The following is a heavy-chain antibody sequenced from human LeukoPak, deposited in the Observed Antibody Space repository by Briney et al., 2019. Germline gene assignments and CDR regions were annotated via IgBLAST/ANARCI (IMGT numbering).Heavy chain of an antibody. CDR1: GYTFTSYG. Sequence: ASVKVSCKASGYTFTSYGISWVRQAPGQGLEWMGWISAYNGNTNYAQKLQGRVTMTTDTSTSTAYMELRSLRSDDTAVYYCARDRPRIAAAGTFADYWGQGTLVTVSS. V-gene: IGHV1-18*01. J-gene: IGHJ4*02. D-gene: IGHD6-13*01. CDR2: ISAYNGNT. CDR3: ARDRPRIAAAGTFADY.